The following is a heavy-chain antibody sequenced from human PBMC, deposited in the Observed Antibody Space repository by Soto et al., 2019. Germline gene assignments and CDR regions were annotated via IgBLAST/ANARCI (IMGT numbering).Heavy chain of an antibody. CDR1: GGTFSSYA. J-gene: IGHJ4*02. CDR3: AREGVGYCTNGVCYGFDY. V-gene: IGHV1-69*13. Sequence: GASVKVSCKASGGTFSSYAISWVRQAPGQGLEWMGGIIPIFGTANYAQKFQGRVTITADESTSTAYMELSSLRSEDTAVYYCAREGVGYCTNGVCYGFDYWGQGTLVTVSS. D-gene: IGHD2-8*01. CDR2: IIPIFGTA.